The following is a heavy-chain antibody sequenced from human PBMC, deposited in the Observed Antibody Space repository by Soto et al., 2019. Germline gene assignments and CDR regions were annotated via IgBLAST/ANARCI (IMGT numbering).Heavy chain of an antibody. CDR2: INHSGST. V-gene: IGHV4-34*01. D-gene: IGHD3-9*01. CDR3: ARFTRSGILTGYYRVSDAFDI. J-gene: IGHJ3*02. Sequence: PSETLSLTCAVYGGSFSGYYWSWIRQPPGKGLEWIGEINHSGSTNYNPSLKSRVTISVDTSKNQFSLKLSSVTAADTAVYYCARFTRSGILTGYYRVSDAFDIWGQGTMVTVSS. CDR1: GGSFSGYY.